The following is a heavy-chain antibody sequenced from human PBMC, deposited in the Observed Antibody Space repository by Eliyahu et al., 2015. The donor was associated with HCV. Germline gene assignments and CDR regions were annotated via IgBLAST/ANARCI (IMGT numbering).Heavy chain of an antibody. CDR3: AKVLYSSTLYLFES. CDR1: GFTFDRYV. J-gene: IGHJ4*02. D-gene: IGHD6-13*01. Sequence: QVQLVESGGGVVQPGGSLRLSCVASGFTFDRYVMHWVRQAPGKGLGGVSLILDNGGDTSYADSVKGRFSTSRDNSKNTLYLQMNSLRADDSATYYCAKVLYSSTLYLFESWGQGTQVTVSS. CDR2: ILDNGGDT. V-gene: IGHV3-30*18.